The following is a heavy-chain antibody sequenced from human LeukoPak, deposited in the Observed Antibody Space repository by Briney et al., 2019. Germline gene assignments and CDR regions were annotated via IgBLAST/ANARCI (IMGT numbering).Heavy chain of an antibody. D-gene: IGHD4-11*01. V-gene: IGHV4-59*11. Sequence: SETLSLTCTVSGGSISSHYWSWIRQPPGKGLEWIGYIYYSGSTNYNPSLKSRVTISVDTSKNQFSLKLSSVTAADTAVYYCARTKGLHYYFDYWGQGTLVTVSS. CDR3: ARTKGLHYYFDY. J-gene: IGHJ4*02. CDR1: GGSISSHY. CDR2: IYYSGST.